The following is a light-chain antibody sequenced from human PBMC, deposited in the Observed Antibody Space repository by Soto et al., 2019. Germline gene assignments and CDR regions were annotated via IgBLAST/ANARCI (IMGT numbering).Light chain of an antibody. V-gene: IGKV1-33*01. CDR3: QQYDDAFT. J-gene: IGKJ4*01. CDR1: RDIADS. CDR2: DAS. Sequence: DTQMTQSPSSLSVSVGDTVTITCQASRDIADSLNWYQQRAGQAPKLLIYDASNLQSGVPARFSGSGTGTSFILTIGSLQREDFATCYWQQYDDAFTFSGGTKLQSK.